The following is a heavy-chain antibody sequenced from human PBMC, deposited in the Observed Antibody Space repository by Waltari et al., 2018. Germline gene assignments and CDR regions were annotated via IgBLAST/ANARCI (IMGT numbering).Heavy chain of an antibody. CDR2: INPSGGST. J-gene: IGHJ5*02. V-gene: IGHV1-46*01. Sequence: VQLVQSGAEVKKPGASVKVSCKASGYTFTSYYMHWVRQAPGQGLEWMGIINPSGGSTSYAKKCQGRVTMTRETSTSTVYMELSSLRSEETAVYYCARGALIVVVVAATGGWFDPWGQGTLVTVSS. CDR1: GYTFTSYY. D-gene: IGHD2-15*01. CDR3: ARGALIVVVVAATGGWFDP.